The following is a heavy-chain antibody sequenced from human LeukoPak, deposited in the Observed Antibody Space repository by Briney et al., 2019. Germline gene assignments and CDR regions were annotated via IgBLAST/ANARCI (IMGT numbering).Heavy chain of an antibody. CDR1: GFTFSSYA. J-gene: IGHJ4*02. CDR2: ISGSGGST. CDR3: AKDSDYDYVWGSFDY. Sequence: PGGSLRLSCAASGFTFSSYAMSWVRQAPGKGLEWVSAISGSGGSTYYADSVKGRFTISRDNSKNSLYLQMNSLRAEDTALYYCAKDSDYDYVWGSFDYWGQGTLVTVSS. V-gene: IGHV3-23*01. D-gene: IGHD3-16*01.